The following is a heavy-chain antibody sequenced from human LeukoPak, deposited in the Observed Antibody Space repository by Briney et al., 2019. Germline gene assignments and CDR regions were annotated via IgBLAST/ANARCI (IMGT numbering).Heavy chain of an antibody. V-gene: IGHV5-51*01. Sequence: GESLKISCKGSGYIFTSYWIGWVRQLPGKGLEWMGIIYPGDSDTRYSPSFQGQVTISADKSISTAYLQWSSLKASDTAMYYCARGNYDILTGPGDYFDYWGQGTLVTVSS. D-gene: IGHD3-9*01. CDR2: IYPGDSDT. CDR3: ARGNYDILTGPGDYFDY. CDR1: GYIFTSYW. J-gene: IGHJ4*02.